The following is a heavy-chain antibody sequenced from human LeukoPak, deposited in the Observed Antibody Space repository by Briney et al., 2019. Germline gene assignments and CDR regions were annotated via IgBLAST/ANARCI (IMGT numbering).Heavy chain of an antibody. CDR2: IYTSGST. D-gene: IGHD2-2*01. Sequence: SETLSLTCTVSGASISTYYWCCIRQPAGEGLEWIGHIYTSGSTDYNPSLKSRVTISVDKSKNQMSLKLSSVTAADTAVYYCAREVVPGVIATVRFDPWGQGTLVTVSS. CDR3: AREVVPGVIATVRFDP. CDR1: GASISTYY. J-gene: IGHJ5*02. V-gene: IGHV4-4*07.